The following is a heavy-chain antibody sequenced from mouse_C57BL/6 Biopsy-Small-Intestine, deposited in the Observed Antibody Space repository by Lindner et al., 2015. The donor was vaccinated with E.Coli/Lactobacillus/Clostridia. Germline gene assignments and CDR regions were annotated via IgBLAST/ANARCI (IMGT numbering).Heavy chain of an antibody. CDR1: GYSFTGYY. CDR3: ARRHYSNPWFAY. CDR2: INPSTGGT. V-gene: IGHV1-42*01. J-gene: IGHJ3*01. D-gene: IGHD2-5*01. Sequence: VQLQESGPELVKPVASVKISCKASGYSFTGYYMHWVKQSPEKSLEWIGEINPSTGGTTYNQKFKAKATLTVDKSSSTAYMQLKSLTSEDSAVYYCARRHYSNPWFAYWGQGTLVTVSA.